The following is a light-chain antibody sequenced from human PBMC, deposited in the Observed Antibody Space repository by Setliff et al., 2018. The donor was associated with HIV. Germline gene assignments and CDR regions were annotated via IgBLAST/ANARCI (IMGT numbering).Light chain of an antibody. CDR2: DVN. Sequence: QSALAQPRSVSGSPGQSVTISCTGTSSDVGGYNFVSWYQQHPGKAPKFIIYDVNKRPSGVPDRFSGSKSGNTASLTISGLQPEDEADYYCCSYAGSFIYVFGTGTKGTV. V-gene: IGLV2-11*01. CDR1: SSDVGGYNF. J-gene: IGLJ1*01. CDR3: CSYAGSFIYV.